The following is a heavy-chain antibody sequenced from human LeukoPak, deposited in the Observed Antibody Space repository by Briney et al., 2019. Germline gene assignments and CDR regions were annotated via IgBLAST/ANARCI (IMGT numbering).Heavy chain of an antibody. CDR3: AKNPYEYYFDY. CDR2: INPNSGDT. Sequence: GASVKVSCKASGYTFTGYYMHWVRQAPGQGLEWMGWINPNSGDTNYAQNFQGRVTMTRDTSIRTACLELSGLRSDDTAVYYCAKNPYEYYFDYWGQGTLVTVSS. J-gene: IGHJ4*02. D-gene: IGHD5-12*01. V-gene: IGHV1-2*02. CDR1: GYTFTGYY.